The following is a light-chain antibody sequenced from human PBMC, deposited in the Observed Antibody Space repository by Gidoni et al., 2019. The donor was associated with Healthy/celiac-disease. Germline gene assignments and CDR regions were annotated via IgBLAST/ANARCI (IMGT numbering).Light chain of an antibody. CDR1: QSVSSY. Sequence: IVLTQSPATLSLSPGERATLSCRASQSVSSYLAWYQQKPGQAPRLLIYDASNRATGIPARFSGSGSGTDFTLTISSLEPEEFAVYYCQQRSNWPRGTFGQGTRLEIK. CDR2: DAS. CDR3: QQRSNWPRGT. V-gene: IGKV3-11*01. J-gene: IGKJ5*01.